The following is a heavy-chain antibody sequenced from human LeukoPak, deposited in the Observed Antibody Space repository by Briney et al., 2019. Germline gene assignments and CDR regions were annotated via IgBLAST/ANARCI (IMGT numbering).Heavy chain of an antibody. V-gene: IGHV1-18*01. CDR1: GYTFTSYG. Sequence: ASVKVSCKASGYTFTSYGISWVRQAPGQGLEWMGWISAYNGNTNYAQKLQGRVTMTTDTSTSTAYMELRSLRSDDTAVYYCARDWGYYYDSSGYYPWGQGTLVTVSS. D-gene: IGHD3-22*01. CDR3: ARDWGYYYDSSGYYP. CDR2: ISAYNGNT. J-gene: IGHJ5*02.